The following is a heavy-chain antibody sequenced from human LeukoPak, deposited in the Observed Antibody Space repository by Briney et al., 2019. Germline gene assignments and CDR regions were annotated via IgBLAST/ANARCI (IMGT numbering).Heavy chain of an antibody. Sequence: ASETLSLTCTVSGGSISSSSYYWGWIRQPPGKGLEWIGCIYYSGSTYYNPSLKSRVTISVDTSKNQFSLKLSSVTAADTAVYYCARREDYGGNSGQFDYWGQGTLVTVSS. V-gene: IGHV4-39*01. D-gene: IGHD4-23*01. CDR1: GGSISSSSYY. CDR3: ARREDYGGNSGQFDY. CDR2: IYYSGST. J-gene: IGHJ4*02.